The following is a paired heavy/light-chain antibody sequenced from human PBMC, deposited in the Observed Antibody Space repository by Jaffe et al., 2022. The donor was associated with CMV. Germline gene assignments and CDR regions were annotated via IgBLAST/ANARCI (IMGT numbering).Heavy chain of an antibody. CDR2: ISSNGATT. Sequence: EVQLVESGGGLVQPGGSLRLSCAASGFTFSTYATHWVRQAPGKGLEYVSGISSNGATTYYVNSVKGRFTISRDNSKNTLYLQMGSLRAEDMAVYYCARSPDILTGYYPNYQFYYMDVWGKGTTVTVSS. J-gene: IGHJ6*03. CDR1: GFTFSTYA. V-gene: IGHV3-64*01. D-gene: IGHD3-9*01. CDR3: ARSPDILTGYYPNYQFYYMDV.
Light chain of an antibody. CDR1: QSVSSTY. Sequence: EIVLTQSPGTLSLSPGERATLSCRASQSVSSTYLAWYQQRPGQAPRLLIYGASSRPTGIPDRFSGSGSGTDFTLTIARLEPEDFAVYYCQQYQSLPPWAFGQGTKVEIK. CDR3: QQYQSLPPWA. J-gene: IGKJ1*01. V-gene: IGKV3-20*01. CDR2: GAS.